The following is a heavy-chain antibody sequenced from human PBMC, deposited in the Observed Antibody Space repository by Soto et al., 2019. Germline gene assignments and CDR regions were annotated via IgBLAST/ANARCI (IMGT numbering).Heavy chain of an antibody. J-gene: IGHJ6*02. D-gene: IGHD2-2*01. Sequence: ASVKVSCKASGYTFTNYAMHWVRQAPGQRLEWMGWINAGNGNTKYSQKLQGRVTMTTDTSTSTAYMELRSLRSDDTAVYYCASSYCISTSCPPYYGMDVWGQGTTVTVSS. CDR2: INAGNGNT. CDR1: GYTFTNYA. V-gene: IGHV1-3*01. CDR3: ASSYCISTSCPPYYGMDV.